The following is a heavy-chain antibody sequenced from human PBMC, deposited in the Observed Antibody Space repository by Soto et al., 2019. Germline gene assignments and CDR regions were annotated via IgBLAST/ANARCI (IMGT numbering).Heavy chain of an antibody. CDR1: GFTFSSYW. V-gene: IGHV3-74*01. CDR3: ARVGSNHGRGWDYYYMDV. Sequence: GGSLRLSCAASGFTFSSYWMHWVRQAPGKGLVWVSRINSDGSSTTYADFVKGRFTVSRDNAENMLYLQMNSLRAEDTAVYYFARVGSNHGRGWDYYYMDVWGKGTTVTVSS. D-gene: IGHD4-4*01. J-gene: IGHJ6*03. CDR2: INSDGSST.